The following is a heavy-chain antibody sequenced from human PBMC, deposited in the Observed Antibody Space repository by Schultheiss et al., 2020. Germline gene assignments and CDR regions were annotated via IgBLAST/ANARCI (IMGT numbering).Heavy chain of an antibody. CDR2: ISGSGGST. V-gene: IGHV3-23*01. Sequence: WGSLRLSCAASGFTFSSYAMSWVRQAPGKGLEWVSTISGSGGSTYYAESMKGRITISRDNSKNTLYLQMNSLRAEDTAIYYCAKDRVVTASAFDYWGQGSLVTVSS. D-gene: IGHD2-21*02. J-gene: IGHJ4*02. CDR3: AKDRVVTASAFDY. CDR1: GFTFSSYA.